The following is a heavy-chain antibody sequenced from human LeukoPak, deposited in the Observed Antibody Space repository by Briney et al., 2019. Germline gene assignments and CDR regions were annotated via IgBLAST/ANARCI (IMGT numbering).Heavy chain of an antibody. D-gene: IGHD2/OR15-2a*01. CDR3: ARMQYRFYSYMDI. CDR2: IHDTGST. J-gene: IGHJ6*03. Sequence: PSETLSLTCTVSDGPINGYSWTWIRQSAGKGLERVGRIHDTGSTNYNPSLRSRVSMSIDTPNKQFSLNLTSVTAADTAIYYCARMQYRFYSYMDIWGMGTRVTVS. CDR1: DGPINGYS. V-gene: IGHV4-4*07.